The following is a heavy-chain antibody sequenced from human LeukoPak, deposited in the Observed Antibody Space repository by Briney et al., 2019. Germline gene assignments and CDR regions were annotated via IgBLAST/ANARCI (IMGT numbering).Heavy chain of an antibody. CDR3: ALYSYGLRPFDY. D-gene: IGHD5-18*01. V-gene: IGHV4-39*07. CDR1: GGSISRSSYY. J-gene: IGHJ4*02. Sequence: SETLSLTCTVSGGSISRSSYYWGWIRQPPGKGLEWIGSIYYSGSTYYNPSLKSRVTISVDTSKNQFSLKLSSVAAADTAVYYCALYSYGLRPFDYWGQGTLVTVSS. CDR2: IYYSGST.